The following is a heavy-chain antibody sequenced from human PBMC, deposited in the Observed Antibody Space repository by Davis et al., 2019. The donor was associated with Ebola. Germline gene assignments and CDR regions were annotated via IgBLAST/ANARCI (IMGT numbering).Heavy chain of an antibody. CDR3: ATGQRWDFDY. D-gene: IGHD4-23*01. J-gene: IGHJ4*02. CDR2: ISAYNGNT. V-gene: IGHV1-18*01. CDR1: GGTFSTFV. Sequence: ASVKVSCKASGGTFSTFVISWVRQAPGQGLEWMGWISAYNGNTNYAQKLQGRVTMTTDTSTSTAYMELRSLRSDDTAVYYCATGQRWDFDYWGQGTPVTVPS.